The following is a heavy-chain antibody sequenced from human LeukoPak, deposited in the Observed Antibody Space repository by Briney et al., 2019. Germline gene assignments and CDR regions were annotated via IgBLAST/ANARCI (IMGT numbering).Heavy chain of an antibody. V-gene: IGHV3-30*04. CDR2: ISYDGSNK. CDR1: GFTFSSYA. CDR3: ARGAPRDGYNLADY. Sequence: GRSLRLSCAASGFTFSSYAMHWVRQAPGKGLEWVAVISYDGSNKYYADSVKGQFTISRDNSKNTLYLQMNSLRAEDTAVYYCARGAPRDGYNLADYWGQGTLVTVSS. D-gene: IGHD5-24*01. J-gene: IGHJ4*02.